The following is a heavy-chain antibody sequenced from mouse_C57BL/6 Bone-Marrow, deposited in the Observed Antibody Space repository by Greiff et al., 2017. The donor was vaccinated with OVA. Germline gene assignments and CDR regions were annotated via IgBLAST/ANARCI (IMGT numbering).Heavy chain of an antibody. Sequence: EVKVEESGPGLVKPSQSLSLTCSVTGYSITSGYYWNWIRQFPGNKLEWMGYISYDGGNNYNPSLKNRISITRATSKNQFFLRLNSVTTEDTATYYCAYYYSSSYRFAYWGQGTLVTVSA. CDR2: ISYDGGN. CDR1: GYSITSGYY. D-gene: IGHD1-1*01. V-gene: IGHV3-6*01. J-gene: IGHJ3*01. CDR3: AYYYSSSYRFAY.